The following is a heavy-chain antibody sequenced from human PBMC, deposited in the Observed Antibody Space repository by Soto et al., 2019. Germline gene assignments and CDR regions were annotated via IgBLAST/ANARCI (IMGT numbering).Heavy chain of an antibody. CDR2: IYYSGST. J-gene: IGHJ5*02. Sequence: QVQLQESGPGLVKPSQTLSLTCTVSGGSISSGGYYWSWIRQHPGKGLEWIGYIYYSGSTYYNPSLKSRVTISVDTSKNQFARKLSSVTAADTAVYYCAREDCSGGSCVLDPWGQGTLVTVSS. V-gene: IGHV4-31*03. CDR3: AREDCSGGSCVLDP. CDR1: GGSISSGGYY. D-gene: IGHD2-15*01.